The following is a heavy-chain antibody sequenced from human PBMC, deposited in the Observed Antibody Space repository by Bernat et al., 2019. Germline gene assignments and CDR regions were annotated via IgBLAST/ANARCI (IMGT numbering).Heavy chain of an antibody. D-gene: IGHD2-15*01. J-gene: IGHJ3*02. V-gene: IGHV4-34*01. CDR2: INHSGST. Sequence: QVQLQQWGAGLLKPSETLSLTCAVYGGSFSGYYWSWIRQPPGKGLEWIGEINHSGSTNYNPSLKSRVTISVDTSKNQFSLKLSSLTAADTAVYYCARGDVVASDAFDIWGQGTMVTVSS. CDR3: ARGDVVASDAFDI. CDR1: GGSFSGYY.